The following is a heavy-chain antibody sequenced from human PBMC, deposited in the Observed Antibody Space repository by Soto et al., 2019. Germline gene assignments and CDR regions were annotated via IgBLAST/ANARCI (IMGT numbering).Heavy chain of an antibody. V-gene: IGHV3-30-3*01. D-gene: IGHD5-12*01. J-gene: IGHJ6*02. CDR3: ARDRVPGAYGNYYGMDV. CDR2: ISYDGSNK. CDR1: GFTFSSYA. Sequence: PGGSLRLSCAASGFTFSSYAMHWVRQAPGKGLEWVAVISYDGSNKYYADSVKGRFTISRDNSKNTLYLQMNSLRAEDTAVYYCARDRVPGAYGNYYGMDVWGQGTTVTVSS.